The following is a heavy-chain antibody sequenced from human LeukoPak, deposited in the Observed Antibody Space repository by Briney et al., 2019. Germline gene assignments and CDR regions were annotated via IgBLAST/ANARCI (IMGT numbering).Heavy chain of an antibody. CDR3: ARAYSYGHTPIWDYYYYGMDV. CDR1: GYTFTSYG. J-gene: IGHJ6*02. CDR2: ISAYNGNT. V-gene: IGHV1-18*01. D-gene: IGHD5-18*01. Sequence: ASVKVSCKASGYTFTSYGISWVRQAPGQGLEWMGWISAYNGNTNYAQKLQGRVTMTTDTSTSTAYMELRSLRSDDTAVYYCARAYSYGHTPIWDYYYYGMDVWGQGTTVTVSS.